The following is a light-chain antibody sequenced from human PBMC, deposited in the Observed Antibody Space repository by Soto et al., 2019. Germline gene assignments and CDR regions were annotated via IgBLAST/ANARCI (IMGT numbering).Light chain of an antibody. J-gene: IGKJ1*01. V-gene: IGKV1-39*01. CDR3: QQSYSAWT. Sequence: DIQMTQSPSSLSASIGDRVTITCRASQSISNYLNWYQQKPGIAPKLLIYAASSLQSGVPSRFSGSGSGTDFTLTISSLQPEDFATYYCQQSYSAWTFGQGTKVEIK. CDR2: AAS. CDR1: QSISNY.